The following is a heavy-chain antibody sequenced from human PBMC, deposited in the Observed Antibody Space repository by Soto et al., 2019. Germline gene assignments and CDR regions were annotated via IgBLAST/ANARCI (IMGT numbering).Heavy chain of an antibody. J-gene: IGHJ4*02. CDR2: IDTDGSTT. D-gene: IGHD1-26*01. Sequence: EVQLVESGGGLVQPGGSLRLSCAASGFSFSDYWMHWVRQAPGKGLVWVSCIDTDGSTTTYADSVKGRFTISRDNVKNTLYLRMDSLGAEDTALYYCSRGGGFSGNYLGGQGTLVTVSS. CDR1: GFSFSDYW. V-gene: IGHV3-74*01. CDR3: SRGGGFSGNYL.